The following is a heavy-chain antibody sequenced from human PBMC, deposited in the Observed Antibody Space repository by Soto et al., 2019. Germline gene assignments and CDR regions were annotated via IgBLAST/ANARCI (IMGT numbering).Heavy chain of an antibody. Sequence: QVQLQESGPGVVEPSQTLSLTCTVSGGSINNNGYFWSWIRQPPGSGLEWIGHIYYSGSTYSNPSRESRLTISIDPSKSQFSLKLRSVPAADTAVYYCARGPSGDKVDSWGQGTRVTVS. CDR2: IYYSGST. D-gene: IGHD1-26*01. CDR1: GGSINNNGYF. CDR3: ARGPSGDKVDS. J-gene: IGHJ4*02. V-gene: IGHV4-30-4*01.